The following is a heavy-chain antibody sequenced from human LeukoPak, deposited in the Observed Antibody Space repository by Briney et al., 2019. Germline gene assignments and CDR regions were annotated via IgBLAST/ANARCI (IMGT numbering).Heavy chain of an antibody. D-gene: IGHD3-10*01. V-gene: IGHV3-30*02. CDR2: IRYDGNNK. CDR1: GFTFSSYG. J-gene: IGHJ4*02. CDR3: AKDLYGSGSLFDY. Sequence: GGSLRLSCAASGFTFSSYGMHWVRQAPGKGLEWVAFIRYDGNNKYYADSVKGRFTISRDNSKNTLSLQMNSLRGEDTAVYYWAKDLYGSGSLFDYWGQGTLVTVSS.